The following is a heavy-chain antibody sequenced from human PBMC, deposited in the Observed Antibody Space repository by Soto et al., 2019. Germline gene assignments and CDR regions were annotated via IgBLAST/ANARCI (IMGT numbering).Heavy chain of an antibody. CDR3: ARAGLLASGDY. J-gene: IGHJ4*02. V-gene: IGHV3-23*01. CDR1: GFTFSSYA. CDR2: ISGDGGTT. Sequence: PGGSLRLSCAASGFTFSSYAMSWVRQAPGKGLEWVSGISGDGGTTTHADSVKGRFTISRDNAKNTLYLQMNSLRVEDTAVYYCARAGLLASGDYWGQGPLVT. D-gene: IGHD1-26*01.